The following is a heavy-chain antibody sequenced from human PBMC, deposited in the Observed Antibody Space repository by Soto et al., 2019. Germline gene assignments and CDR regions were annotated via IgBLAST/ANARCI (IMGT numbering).Heavy chain of an antibody. CDR1: GFILRTFA. D-gene: IGHD6-13*01. J-gene: IGHJ4*02. CDR2: ISADGSKQ. CDR3: ARAERSSWHFFDY. Sequence: PGGSLRLSCAASGFILRTFAMHWVRQAAGKGLEWVAIISADGSKQYYAGSVKGRFTISRDTSKNTLYLQMNSLRTEDTAVYYWARAERSSWHFFDYGGKGTLVTVSS. V-gene: IGHV3-30-3*01.